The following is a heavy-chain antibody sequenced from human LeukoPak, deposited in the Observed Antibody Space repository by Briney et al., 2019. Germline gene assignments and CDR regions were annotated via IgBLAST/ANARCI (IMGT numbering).Heavy chain of an antibody. Sequence: ASVKVSCRASGYTFTGYYMHWVRQAPGQGLEWMGWINPNSGGTNYEQKFQGRVTMTRDTSISTAYMELSRLRSDDTAVYYCARARYDSSGYYGYWGQGTLVTVSS. CDR3: ARARYDSSGYYGY. D-gene: IGHD3-22*01. V-gene: IGHV1-2*02. CDR2: INPNSGGT. J-gene: IGHJ4*02. CDR1: GYTFTGYY.